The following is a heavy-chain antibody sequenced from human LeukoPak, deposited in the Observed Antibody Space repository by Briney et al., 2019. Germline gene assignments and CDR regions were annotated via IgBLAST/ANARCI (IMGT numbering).Heavy chain of an antibody. D-gene: IGHD4-23*01. J-gene: IGHJ3*02. CDR2: ITGSGGDT. CDR1: GFTVSSNY. Sequence: PGGSLRLSCAASGFTVSSNYMSWVRQAPGKGLEWVSAITGSGGDTYYADSGKGRFTISRDNSKNTLYLQMNSLKTEDTAVYYCTTVLRWTIGDDAFDIWGQGTMVTVSS. CDR3: TTVLRWTIGDDAFDI. V-gene: IGHV3-23*01.